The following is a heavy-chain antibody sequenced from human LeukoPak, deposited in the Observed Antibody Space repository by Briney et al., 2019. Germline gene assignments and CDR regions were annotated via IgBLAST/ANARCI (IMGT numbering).Heavy chain of an antibody. CDR2: IIPILGTA. Sequence: ASVKVSCKASGGTFSSYAISWVRQAPGQGLEWMGGIIPILGTANYAKKFQCRVTITADESTSTAYMELSSLRSEDTAVYYCARDGYYDSSGYDYYYYMDVWGKGTTVTVSS. J-gene: IGHJ6*03. D-gene: IGHD3-22*01. CDR3: ARDGYYDSSGYDYYYYMDV. V-gene: IGHV1-69*13. CDR1: GGTFSSYA.